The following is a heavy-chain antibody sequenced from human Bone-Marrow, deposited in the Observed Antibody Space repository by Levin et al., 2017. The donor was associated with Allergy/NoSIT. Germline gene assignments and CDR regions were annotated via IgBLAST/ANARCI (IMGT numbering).Heavy chain of an antibody. CDR2: ISSSSSTI. D-gene: IGHD5-18*01. CDR3: ASGYSYGYDAFDI. J-gene: IGHJ3*02. V-gene: IGHV3-48*01. CDR1: RFTFSSYS. Sequence: QPGGSLRLSCASSRFTFSSYSMNWVRQAPGKGLEWVTYISSSSSTIYYADSVKGRFTISRDNAKNSLYLQMNSLRAEDTAVYYCASGYSYGYDAFDIWGQGTVVTVSS.